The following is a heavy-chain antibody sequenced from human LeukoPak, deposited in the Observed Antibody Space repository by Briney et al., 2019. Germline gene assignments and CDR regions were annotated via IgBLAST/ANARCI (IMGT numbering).Heavy chain of an antibody. CDR1: GYSISSGYY. V-gene: IGHV4-38-2*02. D-gene: IGHD1-7*01. Sequence: PSETLSLTCTVSGYSISSGYYWGWIRQPPGKGLEWIGSIYHSGSTYYNPSLKSRVTISVDTSKNQFSLKLSSVTAADTAVYYCARDWNWASDYWGQGTLVTVSS. J-gene: IGHJ4*02. CDR2: IYHSGST. CDR3: ARDWNWASDY.